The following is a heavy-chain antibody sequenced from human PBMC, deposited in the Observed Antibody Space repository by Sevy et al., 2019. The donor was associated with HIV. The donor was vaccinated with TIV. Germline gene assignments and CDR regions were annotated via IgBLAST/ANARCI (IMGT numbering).Heavy chain of an antibody. Sequence: QSQTLSLTCAISGDSVSSNSAAWNWIRQSPSRGLEWLGRTYYRSKWYNDYAVSVKSRITINPDTSKNQFSLQLNSVTPEETAVYYCARDWDIVVVPAARYFDYWGQGTLVTVSP. CDR2: TYYRSKWYN. J-gene: IGHJ4*02. CDR3: ARDWDIVVVPAARYFDY. D-gene: IGHD2-2*01. V-gene: IGHV6-1*01. CDR1: GDSVSSNSAA.